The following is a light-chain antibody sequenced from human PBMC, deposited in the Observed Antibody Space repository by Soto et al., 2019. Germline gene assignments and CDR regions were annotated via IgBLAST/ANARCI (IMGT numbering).Light chain of an antibody. CDR1: QSVSRY. J-gene: IGKJ2*01. V-gene: IGKV3-11*01. Sequence: EIVLTHSPATLSLSPGERATSSCRASQSVSRYLAWYQQKPAQAPRLLIYDASDRATGIPARFSGSGSGTDFTLTISSLDPEDFAVYYCQQRVYTFGQGTKLEIK. CDR3: QQRVYT. CDR2: DAS.